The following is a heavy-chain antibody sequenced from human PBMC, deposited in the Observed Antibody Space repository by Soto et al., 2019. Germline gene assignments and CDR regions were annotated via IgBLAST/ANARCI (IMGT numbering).Heavy chain of an antibody. D-gene: IGHD2-21*01. CDR3: ARVDGESRMDV. J-gene: IGHJ6*01. V-gene: IGHV3-11*06. CDR1: GFTFSDYY. Sequence: QVQLVESGGGLVKPGGSLRLSCAASGFTFSDYYMSWIRQAPGKGLEWISYIVSGSTYTNYADSVKGRFTISRDNAKESLYLEMNSLRAADTAVYYCARVDGESRMDVWGQGTTVSVSS. CDR2: IVSGSTYT.